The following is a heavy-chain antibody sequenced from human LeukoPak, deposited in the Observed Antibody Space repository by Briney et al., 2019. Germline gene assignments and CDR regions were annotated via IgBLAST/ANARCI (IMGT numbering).Heavy chain of an antibody. J-gene: IGHJ4*02. CDR1: GFTFSDYY. CDR3: ARGRYTNLGYFDY. D-gene: IGHD3-16*02. CDR2: ISSSSIYT. V-gene: IGHV3-11*05. Sequence: KPGGSLRLSCAASGFTFSDYYMSWIRQAPGKGLEWVSYISSSSIYTNYADSVKGRFTISRDDAQNSLYLQMNSLRAEDTAVYYCARGRYTNLGYFDYWGQGTLVTVSS.